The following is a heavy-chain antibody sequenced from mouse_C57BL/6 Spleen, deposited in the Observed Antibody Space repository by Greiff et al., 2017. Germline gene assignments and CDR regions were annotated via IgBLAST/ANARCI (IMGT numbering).Heavy chain of an antibody. D-gene: IGHD1-1*01. J-gene: IGHJ1*03. Sequence: VQVVESGPGLVQPSQSLSITCTVSGFSLTSYGVHWVRQSPGKGLEWLGVIWSGGSTDYNAAFISRLSISKDNSKSQVFFKMNSLQADDTAIYYCASVYDYYEYFDVWGTGTTVTVSS. V-gene: IGHV2-2*01. CDR3: ASVYDYYEYFDV. CDR1: GFSLTSYG. CDR2: IWSGGST.